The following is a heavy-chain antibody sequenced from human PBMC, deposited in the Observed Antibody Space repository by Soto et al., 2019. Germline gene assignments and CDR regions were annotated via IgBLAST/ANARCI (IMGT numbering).Heavy chain of an antibody. V-gene: IGHV1-18*01. CDR1: GYTFTSYG. J-gene: IGHJ4*02. CDR2: ISVSNGNT. CDR3: ARPATSSSRWTYDY. D-gene: IGHD6-13*01. Sequence: QVQLVQSGAEVKKPGASVKVSCKASGYTFTSYGISWVRQAPGQGLEWMGWISVSNGNTNYAQKFQGRVTLTTDTSTSTAYMELRSLRSDDTAVYYCARPATSSSRWTYDYWAQGTLVTVSS.